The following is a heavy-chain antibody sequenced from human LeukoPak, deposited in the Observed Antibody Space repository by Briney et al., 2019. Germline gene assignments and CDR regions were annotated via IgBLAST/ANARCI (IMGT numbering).Heavy chain of an antibody. CDR1: GGSISSTNYY. Sequence: SETLSLTCTVSGGSISSTNYYWGWIRQPPGKGLEWIGYIYYSGSTYYNPSLKSRVTISVDTSKNQFPLKLGSVTAADTAMYYCARAPPYYYGSGSLGSYHYGMDVWGQGTTVTVSS. J-gene: IGHJ6*02. CDR2: IYYSGST. CDR3: ARAPPYYYGSGSLGSYHYGMDV. D-gene: IGHD3-10*01. V-gene: IGHV4-39*06.